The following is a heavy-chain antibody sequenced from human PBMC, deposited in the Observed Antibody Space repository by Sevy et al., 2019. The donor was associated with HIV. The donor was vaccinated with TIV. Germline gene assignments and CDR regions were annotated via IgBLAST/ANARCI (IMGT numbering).Heavy chain of an antibody. CDR1: GYTFTGYY. CDR2: INPNSGGT. CDR3: ARDRTGTHNWFDP. Sequence: ASVKVSCKASGYTFTGYYMHWVRQAPGQGLEWMGWINPNSGGTNYAQKFQGRVTMTRDTSISTAYMELSRLRSDDTAVYYCARDRTGTHNWFDPWGQRTLVTVSS. J-gene: IGHJ5*02. V-gene: IGHV1-2*02. D-gene: IGHD1-1*01.